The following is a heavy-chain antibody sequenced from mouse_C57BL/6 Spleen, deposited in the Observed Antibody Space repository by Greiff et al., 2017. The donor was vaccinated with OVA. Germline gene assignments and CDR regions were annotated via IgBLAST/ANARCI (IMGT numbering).Heavy chain of an antibody. D-gene: IGHD2-1*01. Sequence: EVQLQQSGPELVKPGASVKISCKASGYTFTDYYMNWVKQSHGKSLEWIGDINPNNGGTSYNQKFKGKATLTVDKSSSTAYMELRSLTSEDSAVYYCARWRDYYGNYEDYWGQGTTLTVSS. CDR2: INPNNGGT. J-gene: IGHJ2*01. CDR3: ARWRDYYGNYEDY. V-gene: IGHV1-26*01. CDR1: GYTFTDYY.